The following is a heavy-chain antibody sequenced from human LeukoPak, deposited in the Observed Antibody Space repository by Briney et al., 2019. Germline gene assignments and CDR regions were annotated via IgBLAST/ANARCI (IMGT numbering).Heavy chain of an antibody. Sequence: GGSLRLSCAASGFTFSSYAMSWVRQAPGKGLEWVSAISGGGGSTYYADSVKGRFTISRDNSKNTLYLQMNSLRAEDTAVYYCAKDRKGEDLLDAFDIWGQGTMVTVSS. J-gene: IGHJ3*02. CDR1: GFTFSSYA. V-gene: IGHV3-23*01. CDR2: ISGGGGST. D-gene: IGHD3-16*01. CDR3: AKDRKGEDLLDAFDI.